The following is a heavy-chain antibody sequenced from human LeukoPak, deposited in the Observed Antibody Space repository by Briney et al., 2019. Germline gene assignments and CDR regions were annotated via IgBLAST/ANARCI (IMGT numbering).Heavy chain of an antibody. J-gene: IGHJ4*02. D-gene: IGHD2-15*01. V-gene: IGHV4-39*01. CDR1: GGSVRGDGYF. Sequence: SETLSLACTVSGGSVRGDGYFWAWIRQPPGKGLEWIGSVFYTGGTYYNPSLKSRVTISVDTSRNQFSLHVNSVTAADTAVYFCARRIVLVAAGNDVLDSWGQGTLVTVSS. CDR3: ARRIVLVAAGNDVLDS. CDR2: VFYTGGT.